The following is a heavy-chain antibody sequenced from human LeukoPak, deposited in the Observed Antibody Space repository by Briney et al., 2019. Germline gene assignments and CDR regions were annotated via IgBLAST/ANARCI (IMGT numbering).Heavy chain of an antibody. CDR3: ARFCSSTSCYIRAFDI. CDR1: GFTFSSYS. J-gene: IGHJ3*02. V-gene: IGHV3-21*01. Sequence: GGSLRLSCAASGFTFSSYSMNWVRQAPGKGLEWVSSISSSSSYIYYADSVKGRFTISRDNAKNSLYLQMNSLRAEDTAVYYCARFCSSTSCYIRAFDIWGQGTMVTVSS. D-gene: IGHD2-2*02. CDR2: ISSSSSYI.